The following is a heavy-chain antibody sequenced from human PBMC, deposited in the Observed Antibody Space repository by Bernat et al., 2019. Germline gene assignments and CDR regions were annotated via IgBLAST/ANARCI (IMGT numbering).Heavy chain of an antibody. Sequence: EVQLVESGGGLVKPGGSLRLSCAASGFTFSGYSMNWVRQAPGKGLEWVSCISSTSSYTNYADSVKGRFTISRDNSKNTLYLQMNSLRAEDTAIYYCAGGPIITLATGVPDYWGQGTLVTVSS. CDR1: GFTFSGYS. V-gene: IGHV3-21*04. CDR3: AGGPIITLATGVPDY. J-gene: IGHJ4*02. D-gene: IGHD5-12*01. CDR2: ISSTSSYT.